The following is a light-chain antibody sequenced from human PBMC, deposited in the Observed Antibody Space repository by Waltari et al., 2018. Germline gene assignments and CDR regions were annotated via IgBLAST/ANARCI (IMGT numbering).Light chain of an antibody. CDR3: QQAANFPLT. CDR2: AAS. J-gene: IGKJ4*01. CDR1: QGISNW. V-gene: IGKV1-12*01. Sequence: DIQMTQSPSSVSASVGDRVTITCRASQGISNWLTWYQQKPGEVPKLLIYAASTLETGVPSRFSGGGSGTEFTLTINSLHPEDFATYYCQQAANFPLTFGGGTKVEIK.